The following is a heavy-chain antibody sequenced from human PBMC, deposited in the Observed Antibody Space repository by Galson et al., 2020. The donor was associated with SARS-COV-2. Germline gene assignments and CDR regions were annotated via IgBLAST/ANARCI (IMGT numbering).Heavy chain of an antibody. CDR1: GFTFSSYA. V-gene: IGHV3-23*01. J-gene: IGHJ6*02. Sequence: TGGSLRLSCAASGFTFSSYAMSWVRQAPGKGLEWVSAISGSGGSTYYADSVKGRFTISRDNSKNTLYLQMNSLRAEDTAVYYCAKDPLLLPILGFGWDGMDVWGQGTTVTVSS. CDR3: AKDPLLLPILGFGWDGMDV. CDR2: ISGSGGST. D-gene: IGHD3-10*01.